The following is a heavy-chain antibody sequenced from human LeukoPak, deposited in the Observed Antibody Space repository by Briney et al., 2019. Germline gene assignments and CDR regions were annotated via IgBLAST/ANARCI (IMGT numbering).Heavy chain of an antibody. CDR1: GFSISRYI. CDR2: ISDADAAT. V-gene: IGHV3-23*01. Sequence: GGSLRLSCAASGFSISRYIMTWVRHAPGKGLEWVSAISDADAATVYAESVKGRFTISGDNSKNTLYLQMNSLRVDDTAIYYCAKARAGGSTYEYWGQGTLVTVSS. D-gene: IGHD3-10*01. CDR3: AKARAGGSTYEY. J-gene: IGHJ4*02.